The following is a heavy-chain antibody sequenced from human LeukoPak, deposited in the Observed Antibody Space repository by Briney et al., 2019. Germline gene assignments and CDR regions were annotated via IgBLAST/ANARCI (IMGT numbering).Heavy chain of an antibody. CDR2: VTRSSGKI. J-gene: IGHJ5*01. D-gene: IGHD6-13*01. CDR3: ARDIAPSGSWWFDS. CDR1: GYTFTEYY. Sequence: ASVKVPCKASGYTFTEYYIHWLRQAHGQGLVWMEWVTRSSGKIHYAQNFQGRVTMSRDTSISTAYMQLGRLKSDDTAVYYCARDIAPSGSWWFDSWGQGTLVTVSS. V-gene: IGHV1-2*02.